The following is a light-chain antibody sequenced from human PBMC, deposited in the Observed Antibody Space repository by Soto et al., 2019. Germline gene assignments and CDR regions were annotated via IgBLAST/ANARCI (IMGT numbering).Light chain of an antibody. J-gene: IGKJ1*01. CDR2: KAS. CDR3: QQYNSYPIT. V-gene: IGKV1-5*03. Sequence: IHMSHSPATLSASVGYRVTITCRASQSISSWLAWYQQKPGKAPKLLIYKASSLESGVPSRFSGSGSGTEFTLTISSLQPDDFATYYCQQYNSYPITFGQGTKVDIK. CDR1: QSISSW.